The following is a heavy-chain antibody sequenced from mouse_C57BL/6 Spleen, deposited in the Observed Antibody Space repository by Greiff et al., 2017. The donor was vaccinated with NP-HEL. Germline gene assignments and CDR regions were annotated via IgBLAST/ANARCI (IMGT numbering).Heavy chain of an antibody. V-gene: IGHV2-9-1*01. D-gene: IGHD2-1*01. Sequence: QVQLQQSGPGLVAPSQSLSITCTVSGFSLTSYAISWVRQPPGKGLEWLGVIWTGGGTNYNSALKSRLSISKDNSKSQVCLKMNSLQTDDTARYYCARERVLYGNYGWYFDVWGTGTTVTVSS. CDR1: GFSLTSYA. J-gene: IGHJ1*03. CDR2: IWTGGGT. CDR3: ARERVLYGNYGWYFDV.